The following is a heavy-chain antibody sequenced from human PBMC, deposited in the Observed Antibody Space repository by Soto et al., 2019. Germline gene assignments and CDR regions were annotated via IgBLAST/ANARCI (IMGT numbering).Heavy chain of an antibody. CDR1: GFTFSSYR. Sequence: GGSRRLSCAAAGFTFSSYRVNWVRQAPGKGLEWVSYISSSSNTIYYADSVKGRFSISRDNAKSSLYPQMNSLRDEDTAVYYCARMDSNSFRFANYYYGMAVWGQGTTVTVS. J-gene: IGHJ6*02. V-gene: IGHV3-48*02. CDR2: ISSSSNTI. CDR3: ARMDSNSFRFANYYYGMAV. D-gene: IGHD6-6*01.